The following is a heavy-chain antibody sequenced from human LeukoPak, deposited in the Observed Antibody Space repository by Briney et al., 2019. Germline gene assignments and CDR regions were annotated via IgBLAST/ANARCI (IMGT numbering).Heavy chain of an antibody. CDR2: IKQDGSER. D-gene: IGHD3-16*02. V-gene: IGHV3-7*01. CDR1: GFTFSSYG. Sequence: GGSLRLSCAASGFTFSSYGMHWVRQAPGQGLEWVASIKQDGSERYYVDSVKGRFTISRDNAKNSLFLQLSSLRVEDTAVYYCARGSMHIYHLYTDYWGQGTLVTVSS. J-gene: IGHJ4*02. CDR3: ARGSMHIYHLYTDY.